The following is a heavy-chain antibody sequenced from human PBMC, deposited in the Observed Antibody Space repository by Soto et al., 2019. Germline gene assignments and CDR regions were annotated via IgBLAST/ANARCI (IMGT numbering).Heavy chain of an antibody. V-gene: IGHV3-11*06. J-gene: IGHJ5*02. Sequence: QVQLVESGGGLVKPRGSLRLSCSASGFTFSDYYMSWIRQAPGKGLEWVSYISGNSIYTNYGDSVKGRFTISRDNAKNSLFLQMNSLRAEDTAVYYCAKGEGYKWNYELDPWGQGTLVTVSS. CDR1: GFTFSDYY. CDR2: ISGNSIYT. D-gene: IGHD1-7*01. CDR3: AKGEGYKWNYELDP.